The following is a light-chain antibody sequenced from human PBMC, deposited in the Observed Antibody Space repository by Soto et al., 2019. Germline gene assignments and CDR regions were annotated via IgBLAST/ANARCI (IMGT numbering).Light chain of an antibody. V-gene: IGKV3-20*01. CDR2: CAS. J-gene: IGKJ4*01. Sequence: ENVLTQSPGSLSLSPGERATLSCRASQSVSSTYLAWYQQKPGQPPRLLIYCASSRATGIPDRFSGSGSGTDFTLTISRLEPEDFAVNYCHQYETFGGGTKVDIK. CDR3: HQYET. CDR1: QSVSSTY.